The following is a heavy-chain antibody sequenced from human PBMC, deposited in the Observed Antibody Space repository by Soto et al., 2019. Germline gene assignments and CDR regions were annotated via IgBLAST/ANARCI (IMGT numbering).Heavy chain of an antibody. Sequence: SVKVSCKASGGTFSSYAISWVRQAPRQGLEWMGGIIPIFGTANYAQKFQGRVTITADESTSTAYMELSGLRSEDTAVYYCARDIHDSSGNTRPKSMDVWGQGTTVTVSS. J-gene: IGHJ6*02. CDR2: IIPIFGTA. CDR1: GGTFSSYA. V-gene: IGHV1-69*13. D-gene: IGHD3-22*01. CDR3: ARDIHDSSGNTRPKSMDV.